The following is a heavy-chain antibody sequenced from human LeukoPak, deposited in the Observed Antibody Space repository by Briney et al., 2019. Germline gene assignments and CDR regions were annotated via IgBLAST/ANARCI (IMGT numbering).Heavy chain of an antibody. CDR3: SRESGAFCPFGY. Sequence: SETLSLACGLSSGSLSSTNWWGWVRQTPGQGLERSGEISLTGQTNYIRYLHGRLTLSLVESRNQLSLKRTSVTAADTAIYYCSRESGAFCPFGYWGQGTLVIVPP. D-gene: IGHD1-26*01. V-gene: IGHV4/OR15-8*02. J-gene: IGHJ4*02. CDR2: ISLTGQT. CDR1: SGSLSSTNW.